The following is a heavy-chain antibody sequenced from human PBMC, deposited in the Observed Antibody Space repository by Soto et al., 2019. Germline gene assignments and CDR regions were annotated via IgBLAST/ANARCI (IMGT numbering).Heavy chain of an antibody. V-gene: IGHV4-31*03. J-gene: IGHJ4*02. CDR1: GGSISSGGYY. D-gene: IGHD6-19*01. Sequence: TLSLSCTVSGGSISSGGYYWSWIRQHPGKGLEWIGYIYYSGSTYYNPSLKSRVTISVVTSKNQFSLKLSSVTAADTAVYYCARSGSGWLRFDYWGQGTLVTVSS. CDR3: ARSGSGWLRFDY. CDR2: IYYSGST.